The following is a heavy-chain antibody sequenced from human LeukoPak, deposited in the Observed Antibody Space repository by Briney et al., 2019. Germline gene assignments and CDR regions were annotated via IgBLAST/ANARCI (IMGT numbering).Heavy chain of an antibody. CDR1: GYTFSDYY. D-gene: IGHD5-24*01. J-gene: IGHJ3*01. Sequence: ASVKVSCKASGYTFSDYYMHWVRQAPGQGLEWMGWFNPSSGGTNYAQQFQGRVTMTSDTSSSTAYMGLSSLRSDDTAVYYCARDEDRDDFNAFDVWGQGTMVTVSA. V-gene: IGHV1-2*02. CDR3: ARDEDRDDFNAFDV. CDR2: FNPSSGGT.